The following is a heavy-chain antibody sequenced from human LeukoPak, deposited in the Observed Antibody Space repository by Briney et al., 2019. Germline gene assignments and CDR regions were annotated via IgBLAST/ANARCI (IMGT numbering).Heavy chain of an antibody. V-gene: IGHV4-59*08. CDR1: GGSISSYY. CDR3: ATHRYYYDSSGYYGAFDI. J-gene: IGHJ3*02. D-gene: IGHD3-22*01. CDR2: IYYSGST. Sequence: SETLSLTCTVSGGSISSYYWSWIRQPPGKGLEWIGYIYYSGSTNCNPSLKSRVTISVDTSKNQFSLKLSSVTAADTAVYYCATHRYYYDSSGYYGAFDIWGQGTMVTVSS.